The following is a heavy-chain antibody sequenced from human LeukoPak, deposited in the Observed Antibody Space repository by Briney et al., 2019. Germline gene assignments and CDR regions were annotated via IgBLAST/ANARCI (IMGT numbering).Heavy chain of an antibody. J-gene: IGHJ6*02. V-gene: IGHV4-4*07. CDR3: ARNPATTPSYGMDV. CDR2: IYTSGST. D-gene: IGHD1-1*01. CDR1: GGSISSYY. Sequence: SETLSLTCTVSGGSISSYYWSWIRQPAGKGLEWIGRIYTSGSTNYNPSLKSRVTISVDTSKNQFSLKLSSVTAADTAVYYCARNPATTPSYGMDVWGQGTTVTVSS.